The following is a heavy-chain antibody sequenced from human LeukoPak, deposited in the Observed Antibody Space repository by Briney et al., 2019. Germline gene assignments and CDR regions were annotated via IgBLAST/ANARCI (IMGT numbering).Heavy chain of an antibody. J-gene: IGHJ4*02. V-gene: IGHV4-59*01. CDR3: ARSTFTYDMLTGYYPPYFDY. CDR2: VYYNGRT. Sequence: SETLSLTCTVSGGSISGYKWSWIRRPPRKGREERGDVYYNGRTNYNPSLKSRVPISVDTSKSEFFLKLSSVTAADTAVYYCARSTFTYDMLTGYYPPYFDYWGQGTLVTVSS. D-gene: IGHD3-9*01. CDR1: GGSISGYK.